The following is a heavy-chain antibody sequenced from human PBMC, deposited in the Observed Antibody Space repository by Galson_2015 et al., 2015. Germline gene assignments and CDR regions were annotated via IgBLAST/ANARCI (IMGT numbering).Heavy chain of an antibody. Sequence: SLRLSCAASGFTVSSNYMSWVRQAPGKGLEWVSVIYSGGSTYYADSVKGRFTISRDNSKNTLYLQMNSLRAEDTAVYYCARTPPRYSGYDFVSRGQGTLVTVSS. V-gene: IGHV3-66*01. D-gene: IGHD5-12*01. CDR3: ARTPPRYSGYDFVS. CDR1: GFTVSSNY. CDR2: IYSGGST. J-gene: IGHJ4*02.